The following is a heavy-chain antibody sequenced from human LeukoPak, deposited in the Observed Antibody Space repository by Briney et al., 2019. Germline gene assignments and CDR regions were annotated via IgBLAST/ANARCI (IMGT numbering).Heavy chain of an antibody. CDR2: IIAYNGNT. CDR3: AREAVGSGSYPNYNWFDP. V-gene: IGHV1-18*01. J-gene: IGHJ5*02. D-gene: IGHD3-10*01. Sequence: ASVKVSCKASGYTFTSYGISWVRQAPGQGLEWMGWIIAYNGNTNYAQKLQGRVTMTTDTSTSTAYMELRSLRSDDTAVYYCAREAVGSGSYPNYNWFDPWGQGTLVTVSS. CDR1: GYTFTSYG.